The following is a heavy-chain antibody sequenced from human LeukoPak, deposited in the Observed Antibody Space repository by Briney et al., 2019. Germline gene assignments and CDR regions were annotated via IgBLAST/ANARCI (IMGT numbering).Heavy chain of an antibody. CDR2: ISSSGSTI. J-gene: IGHJ4*02. CDR1: GFTFSDYY. V-gene: IGHV3-11*04. Sequence: GGSLRLSCAASGFTFSDYYMSWIRQAPGKGLEWVSYISSSGSTIYYADSVKGRFTISRDNAKNSLYLQMNSLRAEDTAVYYCARTSIAARPPEYFDYWGQGTLVTVSS. D-gene: IGHD6-6*01. CDR3: ARTSIAARPPEYFDY.